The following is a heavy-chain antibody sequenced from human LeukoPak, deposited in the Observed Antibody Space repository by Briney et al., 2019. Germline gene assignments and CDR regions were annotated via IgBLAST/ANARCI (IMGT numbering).Heavy chain of an antibody. CDR3: ARQSLSYYYGSGSSRHYYYYYMDV. Sequence: GASLKISCKGSGYSFTSYWIGWVRQMPGKGLEWMGIIYPGDSDTRYSPSFQGQVIISADKSISSAYLQWSSLKASDTAMYYCARQSLSYYYGSGSSRHYYYYYMDVWGKGTTVTVSS. J-gene: IGHJ6*03. V-gene: IGHV5-51*01. D-gene: IGHD3-10*01. CDR1: GYSFTSYW. CDR2: IYPGDSDT.